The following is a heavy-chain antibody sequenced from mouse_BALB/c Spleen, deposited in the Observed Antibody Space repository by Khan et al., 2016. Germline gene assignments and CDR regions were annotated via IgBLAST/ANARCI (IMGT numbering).Heavy chain of an antibody. V-gene: IGHV1-20*02. D-gene: IGHD1-1*01. CDR1: GYSFIGSF. CDR2: INPYNGDT. J-gene: IGHJ4*01. Sequence: VQLQQSGPELVKPGASVKISCKASGYSFIGSFMNWVMQSHGKSLEWIGRINPYNGDTFYNQKFKGKATLTVDKSSSTAHMALRSLASEDSAVCYCARDYGSPRGAMDYGGQGTSVTVSS. CDR3: ARDYGSPRGAMDY.